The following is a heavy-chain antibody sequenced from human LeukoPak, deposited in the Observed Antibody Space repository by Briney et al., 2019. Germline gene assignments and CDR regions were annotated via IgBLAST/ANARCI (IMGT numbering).Heavy chain of an antibody. J-gene: IGHJ3*01. Sequence: GGSLRLSCAASGFTFSNYWMSWVRQTPGKGLEWVANIREDGSDKYYVDSLKGRFTISRDNAKNSLYLQMNSLRAEDTAVYYCARDGSLSGGWGQGTMVTVSS. V-gene: IGHV3-7*01. D-gene: IGHD1-26*01. CDR3: ARDGSLSGG. CDR1: GFTFSNYW. CDR2: IREDGSDK.